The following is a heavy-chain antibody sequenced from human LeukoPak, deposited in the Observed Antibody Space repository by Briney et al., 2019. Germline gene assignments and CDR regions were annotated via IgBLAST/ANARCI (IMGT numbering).Heavy chain of an antibody. Sequence: PGGSLTLSCAASGFSFSSCSMNWVRQAPGKGLEWVSSISSRGSHMYYADSVKGRFTVSRDNAKNSLHLHMNSLRVEDTAVYQGYSYGGIDYWGQGTLVTVSS. V-gene: IGHV3-21*01. CDR1: GFSFSSCS. CDR3: YSYGGIDY. D-gene: IGHD5-18*01. CDR2: ISSRGSHM. J-gene: IGHJ4*02.